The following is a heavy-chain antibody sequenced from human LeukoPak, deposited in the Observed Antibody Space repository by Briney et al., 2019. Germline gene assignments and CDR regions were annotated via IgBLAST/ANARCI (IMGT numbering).Heavy chain of an antibody. D-gene: IGHD1-26*01. CDR1: GFTFSSYA. J-gene: IGHJ4*02. V-gene: IGHV3-30*04. CDR2: ISYDGSNK. CDR3: ARDSVVGASSGAHFDY. Sequence: GGSLRLSCAASGFTFSSYAMHWVRQAPGKGLEWVALISYDGSNKYYADSVKGRFTISRDNSKNTLYLQMNSLRAEDAAVYYCARDSVVGASSGAHFDYWGQGTLVTVSS.